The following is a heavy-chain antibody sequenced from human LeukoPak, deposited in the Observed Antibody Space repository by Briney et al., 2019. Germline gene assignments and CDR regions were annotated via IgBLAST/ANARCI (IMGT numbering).Heavy chain of an antibody. CDR3: ANREYHLPALY. J-gene: IGHJ4*02. D-gene: IGHD2-2*01. Sequence: WGSLRLSCAASGFTFSTYGMHWVRQAPGKGLEWVAVISYDGSNKYYADSVKGRFTISRDNSKNTLYLQMNSLRAEDTAVYYCANREYHLPALYWGQGTLVTV. CDR2: ISYDGSNK. V-gene: IGHV3-30*18. CDR1: GFTFSTYG.